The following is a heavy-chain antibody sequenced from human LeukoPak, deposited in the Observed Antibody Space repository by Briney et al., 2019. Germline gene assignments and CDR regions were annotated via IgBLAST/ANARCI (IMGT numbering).Heavy chain of an antibody. J-gene: IGHJ4*02. Sequence: PSQTLSLTCTVSGGSISSGDYYWSWIRQPPGKGLEWIGYIYYSGSTYYNPSLESRVTISVDTSKNQFSLKLSSVTAADTAVYYCARQKWELPYYFDYWGQGTLVTVSS. V-gene: IGHV4-30-4*08. CDR3: ARQKWELPYYFDY. D-gene: IGHD1-26*01. CDR1: GGSISSGDYY. CDR2: IYYSGST.